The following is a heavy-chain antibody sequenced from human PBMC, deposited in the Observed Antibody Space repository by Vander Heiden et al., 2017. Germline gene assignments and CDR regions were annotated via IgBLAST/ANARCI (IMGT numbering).Heavy chain of an antibody. V-gene: IGHV3-33*01. D-gene: IGHD1-26*01. CDR3: ARDQGWEPFWYYGMDV. Sequence: QVQLVESGGGVVQPGRSLRLSCAASGFTFSSYGMHWVRQAPGKGLEWVAVIWYDGSNKYYADSVKGRFTISRDNSKNTLYLQMNSLRAEDTAVYYCARDQGWEPFWYYGMDVWGQGTTVTVSS. J-gene: IGHJ6*02. CDR2: IWYDGSNK. CDR1: GFTFSSYG.